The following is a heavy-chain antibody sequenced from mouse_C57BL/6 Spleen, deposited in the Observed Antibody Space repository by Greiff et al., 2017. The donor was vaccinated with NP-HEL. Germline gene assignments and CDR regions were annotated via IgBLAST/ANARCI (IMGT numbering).Heavy chain of an antibody. D-gene: IGHD2-4*01. Sequence: VQLQQSGPELVKPGASVKLSCKASGYTFTSYDINWVKQRPGQGLEWIGWIYPRDGSTKYNEKFKGKATLTVDTSSSTAYMELHSLTSEDSAVYFCARGAPYYDYDGAWFAYWGQGTLVTVSA. V-gene: IGHV1-85*01. J-gene: IGHJ3*01. CDR1: GYTFTSYD. CDR2: IYPRDGST. CDR3: ARGAPYYDYDGAWFAY.